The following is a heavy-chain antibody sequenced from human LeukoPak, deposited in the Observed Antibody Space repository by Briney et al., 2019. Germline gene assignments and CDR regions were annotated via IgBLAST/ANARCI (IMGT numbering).Heavy chain of an antibody. Sequence: PSQTLSPTCTVSGVSISSYYWSWIRQPPGKGLGWIGYIYYSGSTNYNPSLKSRVTISADTSKNQFSLKLSSVTAADTAVYYCARPAVAASGDYYYMDVWGKGTTVTVSS. CDR3: ARPAVAASGDYYYMDV. V-gene: IGHV4-59*08. CDR1: GVSISSYY. J-gene: IGHJ6*03. D-gene: IGHD6-19*01. CDR2: IYYSGST.